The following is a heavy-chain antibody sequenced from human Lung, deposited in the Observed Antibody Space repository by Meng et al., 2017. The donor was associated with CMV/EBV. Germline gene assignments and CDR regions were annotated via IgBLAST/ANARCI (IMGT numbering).Heavy chain of an antibody. CDR3: ASCPSSSSSNYYYYYGMAV. V-gene: IGHV1-69*05. CDR1: GGTFSSYA. J-gene: IGHJ6*02. Sequence: SVKVSCKASGGTFSSYAISWVRQAPGQGLEWMGGIIPIFGTANYAQKFQGRVTITTDESTSTAYMELSSLRSEDTAVYYCASCPSSSSSNYYYYYGMAVWGQGTTVTVSS. CDR2: IIPIFGTA. D-gene: IGHD6-13*01.